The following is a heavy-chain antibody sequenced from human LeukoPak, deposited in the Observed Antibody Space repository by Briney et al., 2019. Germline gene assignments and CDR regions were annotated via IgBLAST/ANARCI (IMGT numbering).Heavy chain of an antibody. V-gene: IGHV1-18*01. J-gene: IGHJ5*02. CDR3: ARDGMDIVVVPAAYGFDA. CDR2: ISAYNGNT. D-gene: IGHD2-2*03. CDR1: GYTFTRYG. Sequence: ASVKVSCKASGYTFTRYGTSSVPHTPEQGLERMGWISAYNGNTNYAQKLQGRVTMNTDASTSTAYMKLRSLRSDDTAVYYCARDGMDIVVVPAAYGFDAWGQGTLVTVSS.